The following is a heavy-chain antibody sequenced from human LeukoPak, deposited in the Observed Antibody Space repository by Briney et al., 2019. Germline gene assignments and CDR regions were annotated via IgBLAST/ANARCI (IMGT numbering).Heavy chain of an antibody. CDR1: VFPLSTIA. CDR3: AKEITMVRGVILNKFDH. V-gene: IGHV3-23*01. CDR2: ISGSGGST. J-gene: IGHJ4*02. Sequence: GGSLGPPFGPSVFPLSTIAMTGVRQAPGKGLEWVSAISGSGGSTYYADSVKGRFTISRDNSKNTLYLQMNSLRDEDTAVYHCAKEITMVRGVILNKFDHWGQGTLVTVSS. D-gene: IGHD3-10*01.